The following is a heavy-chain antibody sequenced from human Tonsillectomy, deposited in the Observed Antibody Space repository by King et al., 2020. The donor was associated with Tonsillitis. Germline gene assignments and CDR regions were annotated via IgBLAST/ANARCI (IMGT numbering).Heavy chain of an antibody. CDR3: AKDQLRGDNWNPRFDY. Sequence: VQLVQSGGGVVQPGGSLRLSCAASGFTFSSYGMHWVRQAPGKGLEWVAFIRYDGSNKYYADSVKGRFTISRDNSKNTLYLQMNSLRAEDTAVYYCAKDQLRGDNWNPRFDYWGQGTLVTVSS. J-gene: IGHJ4*02. D-gene: IGHD1-1*01. CDR2: IRYDGSNK. V-gene: IGHV3-30*02. CDR1: GFTFSSYG.